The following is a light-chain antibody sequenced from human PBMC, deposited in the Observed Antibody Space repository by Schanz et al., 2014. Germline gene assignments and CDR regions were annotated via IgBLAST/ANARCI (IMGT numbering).Light chain of an antibody. CDR1: SSDVGGYNY. Sequence: QSALTQPASVSGSPGQSITISCTGTSSDVGGYNYVSWYQHHPGKAPKLIISDVSDRPSGVSNRFSGSKSDNTASLTISGLQAEDEADYYCSSYTSSSTLRGVFGGGTKLTVL. CDR2: DVS. CDR3: SSYTSSSTLRGV. J-gene: IGLJ3*02. V-gene: IGLV2-14*03.